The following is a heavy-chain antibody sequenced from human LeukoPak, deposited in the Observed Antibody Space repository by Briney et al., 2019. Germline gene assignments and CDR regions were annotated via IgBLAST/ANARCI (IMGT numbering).Heavy chain of an antibody. CDR2: IRYDGSNK. V-gene: IGHV3-30*02. Sequence: GGSLRLSCTASGFTFGDYGMHWVRQAPGKGLEWVAFIRYDGSNKNYADSVKGRFTISRDNSKNTLYLQMNSLRAEDTAVYYCAKADRYGSGYYSSDYWGQGTLVTVSS. CDR1: GFTFGDYG. D-gene: IGHD3-22*01. CDR3: AKADRYGSGYYSSDY. J-gene: IGHJ4*02.